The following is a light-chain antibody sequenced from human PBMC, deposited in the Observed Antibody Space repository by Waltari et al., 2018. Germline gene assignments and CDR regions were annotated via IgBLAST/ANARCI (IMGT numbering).Light chain of an antibody. CDR2: LAS. V-gene: IGKV4-1*01. J-gene: IGKJ2*01. CDR1: QPVLYSANNKNY. CDR3: HQFYVAPHT. Sequence: DIVMTQSPDSLAVSLGERATIHCKSSQPVLYSANNKNYLAWYQNKPGQPPKLLIYLASTRESGVPDRFSGSGSGTDFTLTISSLQAEDVAVYYCHQFYVAPHTFGQGTRLVIK.